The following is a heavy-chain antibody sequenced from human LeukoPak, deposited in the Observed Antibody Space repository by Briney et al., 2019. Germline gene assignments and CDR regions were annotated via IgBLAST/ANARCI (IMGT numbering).Heavy chain of an antibody. V-gene: IGHV1-2*04. D-gene: IGHD2-2*01. Sequence: ASVKVSCKASGYTFTGYYMHWVRQAPGQGLEWMGWINPNSGGTNYAQKFQGWVTITRDTSISTAYMELSRLRSDDTAVYYCARGPWADLVVPAAISWFDPWGQGTLVTVSS. CDR2: INPNSGGT. CDR1: GYTFTGYY. CDR3: ARGPWADLVVPAAISWFDP. J-gene: IGHJ5*02.